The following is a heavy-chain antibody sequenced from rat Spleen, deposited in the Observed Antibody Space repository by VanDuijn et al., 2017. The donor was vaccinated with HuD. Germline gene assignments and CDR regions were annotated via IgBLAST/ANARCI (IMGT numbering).Heavy chain of an antibody. V-gene: IGHV5-25*01. J-gene: IGHJ2*01. CDR1: GSTPSAYY. CDR3: ARLTTAFDY. CDR2: ISTGGGNT. Sequence: LVEYGGGLVQPGSPLKPPPAASGSTPSAYYMPSVRQAPTKGLEWVASISTGGGNTYYRDSVKGRFTISRDNAKSTLYLQMDSLRSGDTATYYCARLTTAFDYWGQGVMVTVSS. D-gene: IGHD1-10*01.